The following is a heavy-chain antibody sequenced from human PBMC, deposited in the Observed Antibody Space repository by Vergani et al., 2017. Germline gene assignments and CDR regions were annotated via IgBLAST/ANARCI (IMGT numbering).Heavy chain of an antibody. CDR2: ISSSSSTI. V-gene: IGHV3-48*01. Sequence: EVQLVESGGGLVQPGGSLRLSCAASGFTFSSYSMNWVRQAPGKGLEWVSYISSSSSTIYYADSVKGRFTISRDNAKNSLYLQMNSLRAEDTAVYYCARYRGYEFDYWGQGTLVTVSS. D-gene: IGHD3-10*01. CDR3: ARYRGYEFDY. CDR1: GFTFSSYS. J-gene: IGHJ4*02.